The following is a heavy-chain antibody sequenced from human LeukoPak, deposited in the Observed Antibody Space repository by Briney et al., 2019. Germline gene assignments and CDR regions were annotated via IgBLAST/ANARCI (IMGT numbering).Heavy chain of an antibody. V-gene: IGHV5-51*01. CDR2: IYPGDSDT. CDR1: GYSFTSYW. D-gene: IGHD2-21*01. Sequence: GESLKISCKGSGYSFTSYWIGWVRQMPGKGLEWMGIIYPGDSDTRYSPSFQGQVTISADKSIRTAYLQWSSLKASDTAMYYCARETARPAYCGGDCYPNWFDPWGQGTLVTVSS. CDR3: ARETARPAYCGGDCYPNWFDP. J-gene: IGHJ5*02.